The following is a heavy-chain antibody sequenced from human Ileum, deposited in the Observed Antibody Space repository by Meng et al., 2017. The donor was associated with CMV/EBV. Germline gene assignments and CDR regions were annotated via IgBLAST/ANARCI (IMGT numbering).Heavy chain of an antibody. CDR1: GFTFSRSW. V-gene: IGHV3-7*01. CDR3: ARDPVRGALDY. D-gene: IGHD3-10*01. J-gene: IGHJ4*02. Sequence: GGSLRLSCAASGFTFSRSWMSWVRQAPGKGLEWVANINEDGSEEYYVDSMKGRFTISRDNAKTSLYLQVSSLRAEDTAVYYCARDPVRGALDYWGQGTLVTVSS. CDR2: INEDGSEE.